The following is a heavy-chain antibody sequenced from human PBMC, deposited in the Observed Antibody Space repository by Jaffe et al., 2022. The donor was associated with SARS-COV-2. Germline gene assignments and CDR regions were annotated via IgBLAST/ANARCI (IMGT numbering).Heavy chain of an antibody. V-gene: IGHV3-11*01. CDR3: ARERSVVIGKNYYYGMDV. CDR1: GFSFSDYY. CDR2: ISSSGSTI. D-gene: IGHD3-22*01. J-gene: IGHJ6*02. Sequence: QVQLVESGGALVKPGGSLRLSCAASGFSFSDYYMSWIRQAPGKGLEWVSYISSSGSTIYYADSVKGRFTISRDNAKNSLYLQMNSLRAEDTAVYYCARERSVVIGKNYYYGMDVWGQGTTVTVSS.